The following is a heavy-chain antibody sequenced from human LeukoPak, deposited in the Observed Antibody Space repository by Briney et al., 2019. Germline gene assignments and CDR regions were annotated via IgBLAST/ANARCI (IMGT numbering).Heavy chain of an antibody. D-gene: IGHD6-25*01. J-gene: IGHJ4*02. Sequence: GGSLRLSCAASGFTVSNNYMSWVRQAPGKGLEWVSVIYSGDSTYYADSVKGRFTISRDNSKNMVYLQMNSLRTEDTAVYYCAREGPYSGGTFRYWGQGTLVTVSS. V-gene: IGHV3-53*01. CDR2: IYSGDST. CDR1: GFTVSNNY. CDR3: AREGPYSGGTFRY.